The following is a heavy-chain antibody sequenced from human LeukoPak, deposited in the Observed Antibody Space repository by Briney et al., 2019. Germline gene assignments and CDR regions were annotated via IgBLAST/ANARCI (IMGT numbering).Heavy chain of an antibody. Sequence: ASVTVSCKASGYTFTSYYMHWVRQAPGQGLEWMGIINPSGGSTSYAQKFQGRVTMTRDTSTSTVYMELSSLRSEDTAVYYCAILACMNIVVVVAATTGDAFDIWGQGTMVTVPS. J-gene: IGHJ3*02. D-gene: IGHD2-15*01. V-gene: IGHV1-46*01. CDR3: AILACMNIVVVVAATTGDAFDI. CDR2: INPSGGST. CDR1: GYTFTSYY.